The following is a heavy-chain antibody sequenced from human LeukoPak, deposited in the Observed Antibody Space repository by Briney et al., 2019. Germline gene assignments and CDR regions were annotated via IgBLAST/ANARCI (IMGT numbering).Heavy chain of an antibody. CDR1: GGSISSSSYY. J-gene: IGHJ4*02. Sequence: SETLSLTCIVSGGSISSSSYYWGWIRQPPGKGLEWIGSIYYSGSTYYNPSLKSRVTISVDTSKNQFSLKLSSVTAADTAVYYCARQPIYYDFWSGYHGYWGQGTLVTVSS. CDR3: ARQPIYYDFWSGYHGY. D-gene: IGHD3-3*01. V-gene: IGHV4-39*01. CDR2: IYYSGST.